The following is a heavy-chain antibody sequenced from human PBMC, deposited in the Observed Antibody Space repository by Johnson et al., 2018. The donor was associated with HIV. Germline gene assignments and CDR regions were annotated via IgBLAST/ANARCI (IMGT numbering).Heavy chain of an antibody. J-gene: IGHJ3*02. V-gene: IGHV3-64*01. CDR3: ARDRGYLDAFDI. CDR2: ISSNGAST. CDR1: GFTFSRYT. D-gene: IGHD3-22*01. Sequence: MLLVESGGGVVQPGGSLRLSCAASGFTFSRYTMHWVRQAPGKGLEYVSTISSNGASTYYANSVKGRFTISRDNAKNSLYLQMNSLRAEDTAVYYCARDRGYLDAFDIWGQGTMVTVSS.